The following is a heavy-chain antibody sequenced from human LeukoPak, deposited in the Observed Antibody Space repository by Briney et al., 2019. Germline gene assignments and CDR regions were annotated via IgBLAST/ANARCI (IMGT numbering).Heavy chain of an antibody. D-gene: IGHD3-10*01. CDR3: ARGVRGVKSIYYFDY. CDR1: GGSISSYY. CDR2: IYYSGST. Sequence: SETLSLTCTVSGGSISSYYWSRIRQPPGKGLEWIGYIYYSGSTNYNPSLKSRVTISVDTSKNQFSLKLSSVTAADTAVYYCARGVRGVKSIYYFDYWGQGTLVTVSS. J-gene: IGHJ4*02. V-gene: IGHV4-59*01.